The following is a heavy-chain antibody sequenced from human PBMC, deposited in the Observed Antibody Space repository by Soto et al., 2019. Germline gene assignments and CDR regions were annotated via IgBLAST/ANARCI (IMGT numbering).Heavy chain of an antibody. J-gene: IGHJ4*02. CDR2: ISGSTGST. CDR1: GFTFSSYD. V-gene: IGHV3-23*01. Sequence: EVQLLESGGGLVQPGGSLRLSCAASGFTFSSYDMSWVRQAPGKGLEWVSTISGSTGSTYYADSVKGRFTISRDSSKSTLYLQMDSLRAEDTAVYYCAQVNDDWGQGTLVTVSS. CDR3: AQVNDD.